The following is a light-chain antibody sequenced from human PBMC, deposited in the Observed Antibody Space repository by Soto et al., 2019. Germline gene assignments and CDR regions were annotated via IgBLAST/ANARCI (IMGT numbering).Light chain of an antibody. CDR1: QSVSSTY. V-gene: IGKV3-20*01. CDR2: DAS. CDR3: QQYGKSPGFFT. Sequence: EIVLTQSPGTLSLSPGERATLSCRASQSVSSTYLAWYQQKPGQAPRLLIYDASSRATGIPDKFIGSGSGSDFSLTISRLETEDSAVYYCQQYGKSPGFFTFGPGTKVDIK. J-gene: IGKJ3*01.